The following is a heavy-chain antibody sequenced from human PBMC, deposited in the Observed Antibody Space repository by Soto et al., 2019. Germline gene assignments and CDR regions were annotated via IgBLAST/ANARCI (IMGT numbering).Heavy chain of an antibody. CDR1: GFTFDDYA. D-gene: IGHD1-1*01. CDR2: ISGSGNQI. Sequence: EVQLSQSGGGLVRPGVSLRLSCAGSGFTFDDYAINWVRQAPGKGLEWVSGISGSGNQIDYTDSVEGRFIISRDDSKNTVFLQMNGLSAEDTAVYFCAKNQDWNRPDPGALDVWGQGTTVTVTS. J-gene: IGHJ3*01. CDR3: AKNQDWNRPDPGALDV. V-gene: IGHV3-23*01.